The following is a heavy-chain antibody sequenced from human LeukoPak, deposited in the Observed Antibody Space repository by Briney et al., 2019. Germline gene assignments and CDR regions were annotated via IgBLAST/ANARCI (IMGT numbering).Heavy chain of an antibody. CDR1: GFTVSSNY. CDR3: ARARGYYYGIDV. CDR2: IYSGGRT. V-gene: IGHV3-53*04. Sequence: GGSLRLSCAASGFTVSSNYMSWVSQAPGKWLEWVSVIYSGGRTSYADSVKGRFTISRNNKKNTLYLQMNSRRAEDTAVYYCARARGYYYGIDVWGQGTTVTV. D-gene: IGHD3-10*01. J-gene: IGHJ6*02.